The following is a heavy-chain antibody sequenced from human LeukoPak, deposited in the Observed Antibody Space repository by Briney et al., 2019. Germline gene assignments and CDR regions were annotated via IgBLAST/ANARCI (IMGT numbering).Heavy chain of an antibody. V-gene: IGHV4-61*01. Sequence: PSETLSLTCTVAGVSISSSNSYWSWIRQPPGKGLEWIGYIYYSGSTNYNPSLKSRVTISVDTSKNQFSLKLSSVTAADTAVYYCARCVPNNYGGPGYFDYWGQGTLVTVSS. D-gene: IGHD4-23*01. J-gene: IGHJ4*02. CDR3: ARCVPNNYGGPGYFDY. CDR1: GVSISSSNSY. CDR2: IYYSGST.